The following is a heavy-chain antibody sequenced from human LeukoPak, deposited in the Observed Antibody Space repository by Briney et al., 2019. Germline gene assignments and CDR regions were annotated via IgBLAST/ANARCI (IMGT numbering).Heavy chain of an antibody. V-gene: IGHV2-70*17. CDR2: IDWDDDE. D-gene: IGHD3-22*01. CDR1: GFSLSTSGMC. J-gene: IGHJ4*02. CDR3: ARIISDSSGYSLDY. Sequence: SGPALVKPTQTLTLTCTFSGFSLSTSGMCVSWIRQPPGKALEWLARIDWDDDEFYNTSLKTRLTISKDTSKNQVVLTVTNMDPVDTATYYCARIISDSSGYSLDYWGQGTLVTVSS.